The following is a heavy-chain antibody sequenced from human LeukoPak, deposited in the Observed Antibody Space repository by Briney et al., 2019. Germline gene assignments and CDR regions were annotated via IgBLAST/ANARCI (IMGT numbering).Heavy chain of an antibody. D-gene: IGHD3-16*02. CDR2: IYYSGST. CDR1: GGSISSGDYY. CDR3: ARDAPYYDYVWGSYRYTEDAFDI. Sequence: SETLSLTCTVSGGSISSGDYYWSWIRQPPGKGLEWIGYIYYSGSTYYNPSLKSRVTISVDTSKNQFSLKLSSVTAADTAVHYCARDAPYYDYVWGSYRYTEDAFDIWGPGTMVTVSS. J-gene: IGHJ3*02. V-gene: IGHV4-30-4*08.